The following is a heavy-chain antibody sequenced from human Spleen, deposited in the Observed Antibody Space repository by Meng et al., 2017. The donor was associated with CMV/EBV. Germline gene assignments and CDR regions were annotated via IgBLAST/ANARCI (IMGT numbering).Heavy chain of an antibody. CDR2: VYYTGGS. D-gene: IGHD4-11*01. V-gene: IGHV4-59*01. CDR3: ARGTHSFHD. Sequence: SETLSLTCSVSGGSIRTYYWSWLRQSPGKGLEWIANVYYTGGSNYNPSLKSRVTISVDTSKNQFSLKVNSLTAADTAAYYCARGTHSFHDWGQGTLVTVSS. CDR1: GGSIRTYY. J-gene: IGHJ4*02.